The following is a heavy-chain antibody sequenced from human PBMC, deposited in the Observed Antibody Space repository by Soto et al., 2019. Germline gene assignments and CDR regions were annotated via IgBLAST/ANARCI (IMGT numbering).Heavy chain of an antibody. CDR3: ASDRGYYDGSGGFDY. V-gene: IGHV1-18*01. CDR1: GYTFTSYG. D-gene: IGHD3-10*01. CDR2: ISAYNGNT. J-gene: IGHJ4*02. Sequence: QVQLVQSGAEVKKPGASVKVSCKASGYTFTSYGISWVRQAPGQGLEWMGWISAYNGNTNYAQKLQGRVTMTTDTYXXTADMELRILGSDATAVYYCASDRGYYDGSGGFDYWGQGTLVAVSS.